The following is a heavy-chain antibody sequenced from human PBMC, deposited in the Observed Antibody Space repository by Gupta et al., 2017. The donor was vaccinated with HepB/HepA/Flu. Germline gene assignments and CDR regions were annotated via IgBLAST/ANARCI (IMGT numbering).Heavy chain of an antibody. CDR3: ARDPDIVVVPAAISNWFDP. V-gene: IGHV3-74*01. D-gene: IGHD2-2*01. Sequence: EVQLVESGGGLVQPGGSLRLSCAASGFTFSSYWMHWVRQAQGKGLVWVSRINSDGSSTSYADSVKGRFTISRDNAKNTLYLQMNSLRAEDTAVYYCARDPDIVVVPAAISNWFDPWGQGTLVTVSS. CDR2: INSDGSST. CDR1: GFTFSSYW. J-gene: IGHJ5*02.